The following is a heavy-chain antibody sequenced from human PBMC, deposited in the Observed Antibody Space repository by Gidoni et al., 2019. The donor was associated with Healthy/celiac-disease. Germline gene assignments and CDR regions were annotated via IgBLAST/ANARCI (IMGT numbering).Heavy chain of an antibody. D-gene: IGHD2-21*01. V-gene: IGHV3-30*04. Sequence: QVQLLESGGGLVQPGRSLRLSFPASGLPFISYAMHWVRQAPGKGLEWVAVISYDGSNKYYADSVKGRFTISRDNSKNTLYLQMNSLRAEDTAVYYCAREGGEVLSYFDYWGQGTLVTVSS. CDR3: AREGGEVLSYFDY. CDR2: ISYDGSNK. CDR1: GLPFISYA. J-gene: IGHJ4*02.